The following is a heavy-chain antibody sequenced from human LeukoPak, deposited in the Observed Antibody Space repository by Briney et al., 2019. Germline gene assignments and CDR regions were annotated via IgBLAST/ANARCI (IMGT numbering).Heavy chain of an antibody. CDR2: MNPNSGNT. CDR3: ARGMVAANYYYYGMDV. D-gene: IGHD2-15*01. Sequence: ASVKVSCKASGYTFTSYDINWVRQATGQGLEWMGWMNPNSGNTGYAQKFQGRVTMTRNTSISTAYMELSSLRSEDTAVYYCARGMVAANYYYYGMDVWGQGTTVTVSS. CDR1: GYTFTSYD. J-gene: IGHJ6*02. V-gene: IGHV1-8*01.